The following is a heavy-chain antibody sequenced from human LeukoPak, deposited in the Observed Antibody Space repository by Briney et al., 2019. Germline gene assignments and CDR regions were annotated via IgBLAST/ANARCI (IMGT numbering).Heavy chain of an antibody. CDR3: ARSSSSWYLSD. V-gene: IGHV1-69*04. D-gene: IGHD6-13*01. CDR1: GGTFSSYA. Sequence: SVKVSCKASGGTFSSYAISWVRQAPGQGLEWMGRIIPILGIANYAQKFQGRVTITADKSTSTAYMGLSSLRSEDTAVYYCARSSSSWYLSDWGQGTLVTVSS. CDR2: IIPILGIA. J-gene: IGHJ4*02.